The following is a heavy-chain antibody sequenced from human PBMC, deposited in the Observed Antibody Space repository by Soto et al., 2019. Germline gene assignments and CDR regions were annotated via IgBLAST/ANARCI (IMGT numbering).Heavy chain of an antibody. Sequence: ASVKVSCKASGGTFSSYAISWVRQAPGQGLEWMGGIIPIFGTANYAQKFQGRVTITADESTSTAYMELGSLRSEDTAVYYCARVHYDILTGFSNWFDPWGQGTLVTVSS. CDR1: GGTFSSYA. V-gene: IGHV1-69*13. J-gene: IGHJ5*02. D-gene: IGHD3-9*01. CDR2: IIPIFGTA. CDR3: ARVHYDILTGFSNWFDP.